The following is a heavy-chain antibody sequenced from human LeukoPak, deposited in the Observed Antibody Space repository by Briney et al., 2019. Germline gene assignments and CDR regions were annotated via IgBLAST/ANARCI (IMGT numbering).Heavy chain of an antibody. D-gene: IGHD6-13*01. CDR1: GFTFTSHS. J-gene: IGHJ2*01. Sequence: GGTLRLSCAASGFTFTSHSLNWLRQAPGKGLEWVASINTNSDYILYAESLKGRFSISRDNARNSVYLQMNSLTAEDTALYYCARDWRNKYRNSWSRGEWYFDLWGRGTLVSVSS. CDR3: ARDWRNKYRNSWSRGEWYFDL. CDR2: INTNSDYI. V-gene: IGHV3-21*01.